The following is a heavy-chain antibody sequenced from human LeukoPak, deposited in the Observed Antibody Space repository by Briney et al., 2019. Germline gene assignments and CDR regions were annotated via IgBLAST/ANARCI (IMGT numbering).Heavy chain of an antibody. Sequence: SETLSLTCTVSGGSISSSSYYWGWIRQPPGKGLEWIGSIYYSGSTYYNPSLKSRVTISVDTSKNQFSLKLSSVTAADTAVYYCARYAIVVVPAAKSGRVFDIWGQGTMVTVSS. CDR2: IYYSGST. V-gene: IGHV4-39*01. J-gene: IGHJ3*02. D-gene: IGHD2-2*01. CDR3: ARYAIVVVPAAKSGRVFDI. CDR1: GGSISSSSYY.